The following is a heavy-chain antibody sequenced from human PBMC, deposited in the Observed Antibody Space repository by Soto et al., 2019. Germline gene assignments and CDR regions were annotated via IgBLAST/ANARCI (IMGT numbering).Heavy chain of an antibody. CDR3: ARGVAYSSGWYLNLDY. D-gene: IGHD6-19*01. Sequence: GASVKVSCKASGGTFSSYAISWVRQAPGQGLEWMGGIIPIFGTANYAQKFQGRVTITADESTSTAHMELSSLRSEDTAVYYCARGVAYSSGWYLNLDYWGQGTLVTVSS. J-gene: IGHJ4*02. CDR1: GGTFSSYA. V-gene: IGHV1-69*13. CDR2: IIPIFGTA.